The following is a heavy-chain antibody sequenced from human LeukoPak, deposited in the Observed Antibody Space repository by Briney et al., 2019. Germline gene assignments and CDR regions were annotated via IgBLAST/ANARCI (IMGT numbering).Heavy chain of an antibody. CDR3: ARDTIYLSFDY. D-gene: IGHD5-24*01. CDR2: ISSSGSTI. Sequence: GGSLRLSCAASGFTFSNYEMNWVRRAPGKGLEWVSYISSSGSTIYYADSVKGRFTISRDNAKNSLYLQMNSLRAEDTAVYYCARDTIYLSFDYWGQGTLVTVSS. J-gene: IGHJ4*02. V-gene: IGHV3-48*03. CDR1: GFTFSNYE.